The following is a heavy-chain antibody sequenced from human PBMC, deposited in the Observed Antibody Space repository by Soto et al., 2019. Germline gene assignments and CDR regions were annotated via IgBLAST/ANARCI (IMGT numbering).Heavy chain of an antibody. CDR3: ARCRALTVTDRRGWFDP. Sequence: ASVKVSCKASGNTFTSYGISWVRQAPGQGLEWMGWISAYNGNTNYAQKLQGRVTMTTDTSTSTAYMELRSLRSDDTAVYYCARCRALTVTDRRGWFDPWGQGTLVTVSS. D-gene: IGHD4-17*01. V-gene: IGHV1-18*01. CDR1: GNTFTSYG. CDR2: ISAYNGNT. J-gene: IGHJ5*02.